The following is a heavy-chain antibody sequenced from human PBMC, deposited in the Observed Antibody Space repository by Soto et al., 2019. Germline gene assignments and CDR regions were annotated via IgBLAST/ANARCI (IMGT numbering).Heavy chain of an antibody. V-gene: IGHV4-30-4*01. D-gene: IGHD3-16*01. CDR2: IYYSGST. CDR1: GGSISSGDYY. CDR3: ARGRPTVGAYKYNWFDP. Sequence: PSETLSLTCTVSGGSISSGDYYWSWIRQPPGKGLEWIGYIYYSGSTYYNPSLKSRFTISVDTSKNQLSLKLSSVTAADTAVYYCARGRPTVGAYKYNWFDPWGQGTLVTVSS. J-gene: IGHJ5*02.